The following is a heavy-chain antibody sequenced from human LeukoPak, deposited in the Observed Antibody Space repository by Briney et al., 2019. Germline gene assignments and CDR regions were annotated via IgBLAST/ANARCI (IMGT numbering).Heavy chain of an antibody. V-gene: IGHV3-74*01. J-gene: IGHJ5*02. CDR3: ARDRAVAYEYNWFDP. CDR2: INSDGSST. CDR1: GYTFSSYW. Sequence: GGSLRLSCAASGYTFSSYWMHWVRQAPGKGLVWGSRINSDGSSTSYADSVKGRFTISRDNAKNTLYLQMNSLRAEDTAVYYCARDRAVAYEYNWFDPWGQGTLVTVSS. D-gene: IGHD5-12*01.